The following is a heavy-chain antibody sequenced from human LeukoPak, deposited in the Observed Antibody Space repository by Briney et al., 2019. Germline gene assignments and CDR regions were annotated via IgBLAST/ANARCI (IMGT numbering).Heavy chain of an antibody. CDR3: AITTVAGNVALFY. CDR2: ISGSGGST. D-gene: IGHD6-19*01. J-gene: IGHJ4*02. Sequence: GGSLRLSCAASGFTFSSYAISWVRQAPGKGLEWVSAISGSGGSTYYADSVKGRFTISRDNSKNTLYLQMNSLRAEDTAVYYCAITTVAGNVALFYWGQGTLVTVSS. CDR1: GFTFSSYA. V-gene: IGHV3-23*01.